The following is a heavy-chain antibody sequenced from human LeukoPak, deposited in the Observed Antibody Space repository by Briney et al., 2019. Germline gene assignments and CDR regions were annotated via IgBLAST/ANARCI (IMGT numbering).Heavy chain of an antibody. CDR1: GFTFGNSW. V-gene: IGHV3-48*04. CDR2: ISSSSSTI. Sequence: PGGSLRLSCAASGFTFGNSWVHWVRQAPGKGLEWVSYISSSSSTIYYADSVKGRFTISRDNAKNSLYLQMNSLRAEDTAVYYCARGDRYYDSSGYYYPGGSFDYWGQGTLVTVSS. D-gene: IGHD3-22*01. CDR3: ARGDRYYDSSGYYYPGGSFDY. J-gene: IGHJ4*02.